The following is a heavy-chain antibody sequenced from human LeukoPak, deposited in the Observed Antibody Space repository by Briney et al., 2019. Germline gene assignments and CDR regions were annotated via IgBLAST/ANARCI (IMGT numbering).Heavy chain of an antibody. D-gene: IGHD6-13*01. CDR1: GGSISSSSYY. CDR2: IYYSGST. CDR3: ARLEYTGYSSSWYPHYYYGMDV. Sequence: SETLSLTCTVSGGSISSSSYYWGWIRQPPGKGLEWIGSIYYSGSTYYNPSLRSRVTISVDTSKNQFSLKLSSVTAADTAVYYCARLEYTGYSSSWYPHYYYGMDVWGQGTTVTVSS. J-gene: IGHJ6*02. V-gene: IGHV4-39*01.